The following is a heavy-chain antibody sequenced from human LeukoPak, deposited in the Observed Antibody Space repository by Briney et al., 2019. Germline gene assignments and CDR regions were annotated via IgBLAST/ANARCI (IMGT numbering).Heavy chain of an antibody. Sequence: PSETLSLTCAVYGGSFSGYYWSWIRQPPGKGLEWIGEINHSGSTNYNPSLKSRVTISVDTSKIQFSLKLSSVTAADTAVYYCAILDRPGNWFDPWGQGTLVTVSS. J-gene: IGHJ5*02. V-gene: IGHV4-34*01. D-gene: IGHD3-3*01. CDR1: GGSFSGYY. CDR3: AILDRPGNWFDP. CDR2: INHSGST.